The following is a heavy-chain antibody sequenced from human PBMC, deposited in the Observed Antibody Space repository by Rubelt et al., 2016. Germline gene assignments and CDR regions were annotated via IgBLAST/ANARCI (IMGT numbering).Heavy chain of an antibody. D-gene: IGHD2-8*01. Sequence: TLSLTCTVSGGSISSGGYYWSWIRQHPGKGLEWIGYIYYSGSTYYNPSLKSRVTISVDTSKNLFSLKLSSVTAADTAVYYCARGYCTNGVCYGGDYWGQGTLVTVSS. CDR1: GGSISSGGYY. J-gene: IGHJ4*02. CDR3: ARGYCTNGVCYGGDY. CDR2: IYYSGST. V-gene: IGHV4-31*03.